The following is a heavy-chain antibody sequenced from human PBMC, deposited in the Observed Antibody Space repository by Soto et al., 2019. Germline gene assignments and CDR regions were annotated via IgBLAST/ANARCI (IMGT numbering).Heavy chain of an antibody. CDR3: ARDGYCSSTSCYGTPDYYYYYMYV. J-gene: IGHJ6*03. CDR2: IRSSSSTI. Sequence: EVQLGESGGGLVQPGGSLRLSCAASGFTFSSYSMNWVRQAPGKGLEWVSYIRSSSSTIYYADSVTGRLTISRDNVKNSLYLQMNGLRAEDTAAYYCARDGYCSSTSCYGTPDYYYYYMYVWGKGTTVTVSS. D-gene: IGHD2-2*03. CDR1: GFTFSSYS. V-gene: IGHV3-48*01.